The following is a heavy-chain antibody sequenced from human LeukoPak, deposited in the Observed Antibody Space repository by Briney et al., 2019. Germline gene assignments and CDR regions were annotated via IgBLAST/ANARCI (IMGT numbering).Heavy chain of an antibody. V-gene: IGHV1-46*01. Sequence: ASVKVSCKASGYTFTGYYMHWVRQAPGQGLEWMGIINPSGGSTSYAQKFQGRVTMTRDMSTSTVYMELSSLRSEDTAVYYCAKGYYYDSSGDDAFDIWGQGTMVTVSS. CDR1: GYTFTGYY. CDR3: AKGYYYDSSGDDAFDI. CDR2: INPSGGST. D-gene: IGHD3-22*01. J-gene: IGHJ3*02.